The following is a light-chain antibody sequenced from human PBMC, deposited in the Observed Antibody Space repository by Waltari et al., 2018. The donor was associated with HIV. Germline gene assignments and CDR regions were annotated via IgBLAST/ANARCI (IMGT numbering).Light chain of an antibody. CDR1: SSDVAGSQY. CDR2: EVS. V-gene: IGLV2-8*01. Sequence: QSALTQXPXASGSPGQPVPISCTGTSSDVAGSQYVSWYQHHPGKAPKLMIYEVSKRPSGVPDRFSGSKSANTASLTVSGLQADDEADYYCNSYAGSNNWVFGGGTKLTVL. J-gene: IGLJ3*02. CDR3: NSYAGSNNWV.